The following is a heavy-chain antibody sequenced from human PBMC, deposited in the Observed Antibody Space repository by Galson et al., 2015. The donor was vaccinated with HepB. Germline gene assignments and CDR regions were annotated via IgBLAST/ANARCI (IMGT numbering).Heavy chain of an antibody. CDR2: ISSSGSTI. D-gene: IGHD1-14*01. CDR3: ARDEGTGAFDI. J-gene: IGHJ3*02. CDR1: GFTFSSYE. V-gene: IGHV3-48*03. Sequence: SLRLSCAASGFTFSSYEMNWVRQAPGKGLEWVSYISSSGSTIYYADSVKGRFTISRDNAKNSLYLQMNSLRAEDTAVYYCARDEGTGAFDIWGQGTMVTVSS.